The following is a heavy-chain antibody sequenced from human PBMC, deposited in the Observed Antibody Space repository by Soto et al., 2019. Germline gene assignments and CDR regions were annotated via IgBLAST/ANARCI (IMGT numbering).Heavy chain of an antibody. CDR2: ISAYNGNT. CDR3: ARELPPRVYNAFDM. J-gene: IGHJ3*02. CDR1: GYTFTTYG. Sequence: QVQLVQSGAEVKKPGASVKVSCKASGYTFTTYGINWVRQAPGQGLEWLGWISAYNGNTNYAQKLQSRVTMTTDTSTSTAYMELRDLRSDDTAVYFCARELPPRVYNAFDMWGQGTWLTVSS. D-gene: IGHD6-13*01. V-gene: IGHV1-18*01.